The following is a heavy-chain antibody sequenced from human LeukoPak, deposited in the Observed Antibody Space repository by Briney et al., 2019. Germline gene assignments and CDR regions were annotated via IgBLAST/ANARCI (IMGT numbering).Heavy chain of an antibody. J-gene: IGHJ4*02. D-gene: IGHD4-23*01. CDR3: VKGSRRWALDY. CDR2: ISYDGSNK. Sequence: GGSLRLSCAASGFTFSSYAMHWVRQAPGKGLEWVAVISYDGSNKYYADSVKGRFTISRDNAKNSLYLQMNSLRAEDTALYYCVKGSRRWALDYWGQGTLVTVSS. CDR1: GFTFSSYA. V-gene: IGHV3-30-3*02.